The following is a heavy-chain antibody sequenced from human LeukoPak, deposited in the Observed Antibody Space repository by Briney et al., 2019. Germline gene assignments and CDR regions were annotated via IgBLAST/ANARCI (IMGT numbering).Heavy chain of an antibody. J-gene: IGHJ3*02. V-gene: IGHV3-7*01. CDR3: ARVHPYYDFWTEVGTNAFDI. CDR2: EK. Sequence: EKYYVYSVEGRFTISRDNAKNSLYLQMNSLRAEDTAVYYCARVHPYYDFWTEVGTNAFDIWGQGTMVTVSS. D-gene: IGHD3-3*01.